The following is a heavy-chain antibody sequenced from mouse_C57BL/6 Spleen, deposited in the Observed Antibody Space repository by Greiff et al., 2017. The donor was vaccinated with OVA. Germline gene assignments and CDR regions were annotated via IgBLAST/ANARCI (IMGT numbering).Heavy chain of an antibody. CDR3: ARECIYFFVSRYGYFDV. CDR1: GFTFSDYY. D-gene: IGHD1-1*01. V-gene: IGHV5-16*01. J-gene: IGHJ1*03. Sequence: VKLVESEGGLVQPGSSMKLSCTASGFTFSDYYMAWVRQVPEKGLEWVSNINYDGSSTYYLDSLKSRFIISRVNAKNILYLQRSSQKSEDTATYYCARECIYFFVSRYGYFDVWGTGTTVTVSS. CDR2: INYDGSST.